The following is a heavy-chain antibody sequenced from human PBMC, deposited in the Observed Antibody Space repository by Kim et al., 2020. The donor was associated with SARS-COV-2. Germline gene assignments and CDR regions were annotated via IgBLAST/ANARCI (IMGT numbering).Heavy chain of an antibody. CDR2: IYYSGST. V-gene: IGHV4-59*01. Sequence: SETLSLTCTVSGGSISSYYWSWIRQPPGKGLEWIGYIYYSGSTNYNPSLKSRVTISVDTSKNQFSLKLSSVTAADTAVYYCARVRYSSGWLRTTQRYFDLWGRGTLVTVSS. J-gene: IGHJ2*01. D-gene: IGHD6-19*01. CDR1: GGSISSYY. CDR3: ARVRYSSGWLRTTQRYFDL.